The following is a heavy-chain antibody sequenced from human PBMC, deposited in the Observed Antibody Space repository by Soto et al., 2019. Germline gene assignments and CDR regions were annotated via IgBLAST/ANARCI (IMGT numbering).Heavy chain of an antibody. CDR3: ARGYYDSSGYYLDY. Sequence: LSLTCTVSGGSISSGGYYWSWIRQHPGKGLEWIGYIYYSGSTYYNPSLKSRVTISVDTSKSQFSLKLSSVTAADTAVYYCARGYYDSSGYYLDYWGQGTLVTVSS. CDR2: IYYSGST. V-gene: IGHV4-31*03. CDR1: GGSISSGGYY. D-gene: IGHD3-22*01. J-gene: IGHJ4*02.